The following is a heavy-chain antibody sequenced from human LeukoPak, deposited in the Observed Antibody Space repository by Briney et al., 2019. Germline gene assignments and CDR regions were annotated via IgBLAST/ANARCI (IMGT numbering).Heavy chain of an antibody. Sequence: PGGSLRLSCAASGFTFSDYYMNWIRQAPGKGLEWVSYISSSGNTINYADSVKGRFTISRDNSKNTLYLQMNSLRAEDTAVYYCAREGGPYYDTAFDIWGQGTMVTVSS. D-gene: IGHD3-22*01. CDR1: GFTFSDYY. J-gene: IGHJ3*02. V-gene: IGHV3-11*04. CDR3: AREGGPYYDTAFDI. CDR2: ISSSGNTI.